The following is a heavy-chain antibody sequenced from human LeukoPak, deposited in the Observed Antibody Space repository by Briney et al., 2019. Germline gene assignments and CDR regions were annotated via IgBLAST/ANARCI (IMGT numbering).Heavy chain of an antibody. V-gene: IGHV3-30*18. CDR3: AKSGYSSGLVDAFDI. CDR2: ISYDGSNK. D-gene: IGHD6-19*01. Sequence: GGSLRLSCAASGFTFSSYGMHWVRQAPGKGLEWVAVISYDGSNKYYADSVKGRFTISRDNSKNTLYLQMNSLRAEDTAVYYCAKSGYSSGLVDAFDIWGQGTMVTVSS. J-gene: IGHJ3*02. CDR1: GFTFSSYG.